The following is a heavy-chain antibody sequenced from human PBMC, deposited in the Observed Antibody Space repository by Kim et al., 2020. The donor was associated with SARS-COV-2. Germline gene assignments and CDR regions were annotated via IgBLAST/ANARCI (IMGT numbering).Heavy chain of an antibody. Sequence: SETLSLTCTVSGGSISSYYWSWIWQRPGKGLEWMGYIYYSGSTNYNPSLKSRVTISVDTSKNQFSLKLSSVTAADTAAYYCARAPPATIFGVVTAFDYWGQGTMVTVSS. CDR1: GGSISSYY. D-gene: IGHD3-3*01. J-gene: IGHJ4*02. CDR3: ARAPPATIFGVVTAFDY. CDR2: IYYSGST. V-gene: IGHV4-59*13.